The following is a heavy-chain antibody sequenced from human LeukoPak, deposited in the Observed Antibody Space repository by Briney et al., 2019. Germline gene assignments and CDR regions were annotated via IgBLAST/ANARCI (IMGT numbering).Heavy chain of an antibody. CDR3: ARGPYSYDSSGAFDI. D-gene: IGHD3-22*01. J-gene: IGHJ3*02. CDR1: GGSISSGSYY. CDR2: IYISGST. V-gene: IGHV4-61*02. Sequence: ASETLSLTCTVSGGSISSGSYYWSWIRQPAGKGLEWIGRIYISGSTNYNPSLKSRVTISVDTSKNQFSLKLSSVTAADTAVYFCARGPYSYDSSGAFDIWGQGTMVTVSS.